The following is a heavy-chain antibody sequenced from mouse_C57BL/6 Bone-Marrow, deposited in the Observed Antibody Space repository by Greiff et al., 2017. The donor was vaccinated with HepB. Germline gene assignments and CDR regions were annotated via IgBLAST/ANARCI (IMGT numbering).Heavy chain of an antibody. CDR2: ISSGGSYT. Sequence: DVMLMESGGDLVKPGGSLKLSCAASGFTFSSYGMSWVRQTPDKRLEWVATISSGGSYTYYPDSVKGRFTISRDNAKNTLYLQMSSLKSEDTAMYYCARPRDSSPLAYWGQGTLVTVSA. J-gene: IGHJ3*01. CDR3: ARPRDSSPLAY. CDR1: GFTFSSYG. D-gene: IGHD3-2*02. V-gene: IGHV5-6*02.